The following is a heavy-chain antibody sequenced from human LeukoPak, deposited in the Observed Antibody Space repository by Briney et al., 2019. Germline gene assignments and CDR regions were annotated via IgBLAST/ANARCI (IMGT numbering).Heavy chain of an antibody. J-gene: IGHJ3*02. CDR2: ISYDGSNK. V-gene: IGHV3-30*18. Sequence: GGSLRLSCAASGFTFSSYGMHWVRQAPGKGLEWVAVISYDGSNKYYADSVKGRFTISRDNSKNTLYLQMNSLRAEDTAVYYCAKVWYYYGSGSLISYDAFDIWGQGTMVTVSS. D-gene: IGHD3-10*01. CDR3: AKVWYYYGSGSLISYDAFDI. CDR1: GFTFSSYG.